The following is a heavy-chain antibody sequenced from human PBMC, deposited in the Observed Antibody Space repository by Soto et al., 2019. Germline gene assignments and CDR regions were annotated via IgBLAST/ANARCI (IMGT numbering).Heavy chain of an antibody. CDR3: ARVVVGINMRVPYSFDS. D-gene: IGHD2-15*01. CDR1: GGSITSDNYY. J-gene: IGHJ4*02. V-gene: IGHV4-39*02. Sequence: PSETLSLTCTVSGGSITSDNYYWGWIRQPPGKGLEWIASMSYSGTTYYSPSLKSRVTVSVDTSKNQFSLQLRSVTAADTAVFYCARVVVGINMRVPYSFDSWGQGKLVTVSS. CDR2: MSYSGTT.